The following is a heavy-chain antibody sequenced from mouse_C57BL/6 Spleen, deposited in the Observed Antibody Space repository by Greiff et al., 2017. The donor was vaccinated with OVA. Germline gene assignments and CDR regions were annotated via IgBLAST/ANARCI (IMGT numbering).Heavy chain of an antibody. CDR3: ARETFYSNYWYFDV. J-gene: IGHJ1*03. D-gene: IGHD2-5*01. CDR1: GYSITSGYY. V-gene: IGHV3-6*01. CDR2: ISYDGSN. Sequence: EVQRVESGPGLVKPSQSLSLTCSVTGYSITSGYYWNWIRQFPGNKLEWMGYISYDGSNNYNPSLKNRISITRDTSKNQFFLKLNSVTTEDTATYYCARETFYSNYWYFDVWGTGTTVTVSS.